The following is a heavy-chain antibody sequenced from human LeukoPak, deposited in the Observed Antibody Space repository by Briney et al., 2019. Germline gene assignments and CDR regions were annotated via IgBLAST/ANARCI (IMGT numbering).Heavy chain of an antibody. CDR2: ISRDGRNT. CDR3: AKDDSTGTYDVPY. J-gene: IGHJ4*02. CDR1: GFALGDYA. D-gene: IGHD1-1*01. V-gene: IGHV3-43D*04. Sequence: GGSLRLSCVASGFALGDYAMHWVRQLPGTGLEWVALISRDGRNTHYADSMRGRFTVSRDDSKNSIYLHMSSLRLEDTALYYCAKDDSTGTYDVPYWGQGTQVTVSS.